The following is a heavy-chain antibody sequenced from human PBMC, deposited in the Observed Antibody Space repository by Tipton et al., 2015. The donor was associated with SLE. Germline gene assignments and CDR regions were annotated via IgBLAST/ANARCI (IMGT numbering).Heavy chain of an antibody. J-gene: IGHJ4*02. CDR2: IYTSGST. CDR1: GGSISSYY. CDR3: ARGKSHSSSWPYFDY. Sequence: PGLVKPSETLSLTCTVSGGSISSYYWSWIRQPPGKGLEWIGYIYTSGSTNYNPSLKSRVTISVDTSKNQFSLKLSSVTAADTAVYYCARGKSHSSSWPYFDYWGQGTLVTVSS. D-gene: IGHD6-13*01. V-gene: IGHV4-59*01.